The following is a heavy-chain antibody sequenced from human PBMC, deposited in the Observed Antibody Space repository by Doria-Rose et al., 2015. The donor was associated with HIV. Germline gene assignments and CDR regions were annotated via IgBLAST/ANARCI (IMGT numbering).Heavy chain of an antibody. CDR1: GFIFNTHT. D-gene: IGHD6-6*01. J-gene: IGHJ4*02. V-gene: IGHV3-30*04. Sequence: QVQLVQSGGGVVQPGRSLRLFCAASGFIFNTHTMHWVRQAPGKGLEGVAVISSDGSDKYYADSVKGRFIISRDNSNNTLYLPMNSLRAEDTALYYCARDRPTYSSSPLDFWGQGTLVTVSS. CDR2: ISSDGSDK. CDR3: ARDRPTYSSSPLDF.